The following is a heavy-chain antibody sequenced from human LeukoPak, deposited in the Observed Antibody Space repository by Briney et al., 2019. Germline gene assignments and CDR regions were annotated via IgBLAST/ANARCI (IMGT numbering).Heavy chain of an antibody. J-gene: IGHJ3*02. V-gene: IGHV4-34*01. CDR2: INHSGST. CDR3: ARGKSAVRYRGAFDI. CDR1: GGSFSGYY. D-gene: IGHD3-9*01. Sequence: PSEALSLTCAVYGGSFSGYYWSWIRQPPGKGLEWIGEINHSGSTNYNPSLKSRVTISVDTSKNQFSLKLSSVTAADTAVYYCARGKSAVRYRGAFDIWGQGTMVTVSS.